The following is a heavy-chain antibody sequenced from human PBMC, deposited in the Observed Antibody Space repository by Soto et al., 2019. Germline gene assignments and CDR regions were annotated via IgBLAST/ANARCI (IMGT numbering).Heavy chain of an antibody. CDR2: IIPILGIA. V-gene: IGHV1-69*02. D-gene: IGHD3-22*01. CDR3: ARAMVIDYYYGMDV. Sequence: QVQLVQSGAEVKKPGSSVKVSCKASGGTFSSYTISWVRQAPGQGLEWMGRIIPILGIANYAQKFQGRVTITAEQSTSTSYMELSSLRAEDTAVYYCARAMVIDYYYGMDVWGQGTTVTVAS. CDR1: GGTFSSYT. J-gene: IGHJ6*02.